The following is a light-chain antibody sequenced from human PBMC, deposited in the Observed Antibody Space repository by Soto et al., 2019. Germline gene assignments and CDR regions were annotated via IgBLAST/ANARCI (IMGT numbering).Light chain of an antibody. Sequence: QSALTQVASVSGSPGQSITISCTGTSGDVGGHDYVSWYQQYPGKAPKLMIYNVNYRPSGVSNRFSGSKSGNTASLTISGLQAEDEANYYCSSYTTTNTVVFGGGTKLTVL. CDR3: SSYTTTNTVV. J-gene: IGLJ2*01. CDR2: NVN. CDR1: SGDVGGHDY. V-gene: IGLV2-14*03.